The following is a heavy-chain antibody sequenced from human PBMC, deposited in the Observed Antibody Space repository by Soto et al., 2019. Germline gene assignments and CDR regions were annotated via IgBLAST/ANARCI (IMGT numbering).Heavy chain of an antibody. D-gene: IGHD2-15*01. CDR1: GFTFSGSA. J-gene: IGHJ6*02. CDR2: IRSKANSYAT. Sequence: EVQLVESGGGLVQPGGSLKLSCAASGFTFSGSAMHWVRQASGKGLEWVGRIRSKANSYATAYAASVKGRFTISRXGSKNTAYLQMNSLKTEDTAVYYCTRPGGGSYGMDVWGQGTTVTVSS. V-gene: IGHV3-73*01. CDR3: TRPGGGSYGMDV.